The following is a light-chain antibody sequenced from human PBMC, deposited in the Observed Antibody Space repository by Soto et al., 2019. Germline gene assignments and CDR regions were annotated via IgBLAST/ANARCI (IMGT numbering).Light chain of an antibody. CDR2: YDS. CDR3: QLWDRSSDPRGV. Sequence: SYELTQPPSVSVAPGKTARITCGGNNIGSKSVNWYQQKPGQAPVLVIDYDSDRRSGSTERFSGSNSANTATLTISRVEAGDEGDYYCQLWDRSSDPRGVFATGTKLTVL. J-gene: IGLJ1*01. V-gene: IGLV3-21*04. CDR1: NIGSKS.